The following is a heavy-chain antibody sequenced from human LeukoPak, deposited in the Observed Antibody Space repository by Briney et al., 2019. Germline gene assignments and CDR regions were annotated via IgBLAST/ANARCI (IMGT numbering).Heavy chain of an antibody. CDR3: ARGMTTVKSVGYYGMDV. V-gene: IGHV3-30*04. J-gene: IGHJ6*04. CDR1: GFTFSSYA. CDR2: ISYDGSNK. Sequence: GGSLRLSCAASGFTFSSYAMHWVRQAPGKGLEWVAVISYDGSNKYYADSVKGRFTISRDNSKNTLYLQMNSLRAEDTAVYYCARGMTTVKSVGYYGMDVWGKGTTVTVSP. D-gene: IGHD4-11*01.